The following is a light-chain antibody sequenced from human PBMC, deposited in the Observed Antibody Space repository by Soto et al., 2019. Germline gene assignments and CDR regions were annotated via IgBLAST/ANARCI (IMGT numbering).Light chain of an antibody. J-gene: IGLJ3*02. Sequence: QAVVTQEPSFSVSPGGTVTLNCGLRSGPVFTSSYPNWYQQTPGQAPRTLIFNTNTRSSGVPDRFSGSILGDKDALTITGAQADDDSYYYCLLYLGGGIWVFGGGTKLTVL. CDR2: NTN. CDR3: LLYLGGGIWV. V-gene: IGLV8-61*01. CDR1: SGPVFTSSY.